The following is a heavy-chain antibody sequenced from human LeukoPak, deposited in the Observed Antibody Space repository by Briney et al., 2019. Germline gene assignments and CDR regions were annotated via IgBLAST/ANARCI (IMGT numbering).Heavy chain of an antibody. Sequence: SVKVSCKASGGTFSSYAISWVRQAPGQGLEWMGRTIPIFGIANYAQKFQGRVTITADKSTSTAYMELSSLRSEDTAVYYCAREYYYDSSGYIDYWGQGTLVTVSS. CDR1: GGTFSSYA. CDR2: TIPIFGIA. V-gene: IGHV1-69*04. CDR3: AREYYYDSSGYIDY. D-gene: IGHD3-22*01. J-gene: IGHJ4*02.